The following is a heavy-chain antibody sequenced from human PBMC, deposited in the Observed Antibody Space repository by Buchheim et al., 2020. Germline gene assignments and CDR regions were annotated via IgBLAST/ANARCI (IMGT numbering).Heavy chain of an antibody. CDR1: GGSISSGSYY. CDR3: AIGPYCSSTSCYPGADY. V-gene: IGHV4-61*02. J-gene: IGHJ4*02. CDR2: IYTSGST. Sequence: QVQLQESGPGLVKPSQTLSLTRTVSGGSISSGSYYWSWIRQPAGKGLEWIGRIYTSGSTNYNPSLKSRVTISVAPSKNQLSLKLGSVTAADTAVYYCAIGPYCSSTSCYPGADYWGQGTL. D-gene: IGHD2-2*01.